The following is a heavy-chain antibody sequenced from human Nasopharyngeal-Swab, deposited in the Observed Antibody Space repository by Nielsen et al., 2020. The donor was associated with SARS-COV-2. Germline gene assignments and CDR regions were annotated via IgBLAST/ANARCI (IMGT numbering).Heavy chain of an antibody. V-gene: IGHV4-39*01. J-gene: IGHJ6*03. D-gene: IGHD2-2*01. CDR3: ARCIVVVPAAIRGTDYYYMDV. CDR2: IYYSGST. CDR1: GCSISSSSYY. Sequence: SETLSLTCTVSGCSISSSSYYWGWIRQPPGQGLEWIGSIYYSGSTYYNPSLKSRVTISVDTSKNQFPLMLSSVTAADTAVYYCARCIVVVPAAIRGTDYYYMDVWGKGTTVTVSS.